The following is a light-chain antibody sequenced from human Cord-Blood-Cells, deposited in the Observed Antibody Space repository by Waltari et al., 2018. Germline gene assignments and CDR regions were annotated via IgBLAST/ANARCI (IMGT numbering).Light chain of an antibody. CDR3: SSYAGSNNVV. Sequence: QSALTQPPSASGSPGQSVTISRTGPSSDVGGYNYVSWYQQHPGKAPKLMIYEVSKRPSGVPDRFSGSKSGNTASLTVSGLQAEDEADYYCSSYAGSNNVVFGGGTKLTVL. V-gene: IGLV2-8*01. J-gene: IGLJ2*01. CDR2: EVS. CDR1: SSDVGGYNY.